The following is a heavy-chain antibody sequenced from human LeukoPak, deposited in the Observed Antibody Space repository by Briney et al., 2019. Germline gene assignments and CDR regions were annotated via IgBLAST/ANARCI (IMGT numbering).Heavy chain of an antibody. CDR1: GYTFTGYY. CDR2: INPNSGGT. J-gene: IGHJ5*02. Sequence: ASVKVSCKASGYTFTGYYMHWVRQAPGQGLEWMGWINPNSGGTNYAQKFQGRVTMTRDTSISTAYMELSRLRSDDTAVYYCARDIYCSSTSCYTLFGPWGQGTLVTVSS. D-gene: IGHD2-2*02. V-gene: IGHV1-2*02. CDR3: ARDIYCSSTSCYTLFGP.